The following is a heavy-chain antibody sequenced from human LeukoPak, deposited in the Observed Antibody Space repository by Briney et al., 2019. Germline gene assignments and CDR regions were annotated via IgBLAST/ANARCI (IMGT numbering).Heavy chain of an antibody. CDR2: ISYDGSNK. CDR1: GFTFSSYA. D-gene: IGHD2-21*02. Sequence: GGSLRLSCAASGFTFSSYAMHWVRQAPGKGLEWVAVISYDGSNKYYADSVKGRFTISRDNSKNTLYLQMNSLRAEDTAVYYCARVALGPGARLPWDYYYYGMDVWGQGTTVTVSS. CDR3: ARVALGPGARLPWDYYYYGMDV. J-gene: IGHJ6*02. V-gene: IGHV3-30-3*01.